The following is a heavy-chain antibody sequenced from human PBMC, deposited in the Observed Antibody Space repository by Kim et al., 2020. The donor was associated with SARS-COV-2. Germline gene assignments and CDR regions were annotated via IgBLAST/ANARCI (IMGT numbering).Heavy chain of an antibody. CDR3: AVDSSGYYDAFDI. J-gene: IGHJ3*02. D-gene: IGHD3-22*01. V-gene: IGHV1-58*01. Sequence: NYAQKFQERVTITRDMFTSTAYRELSSLRSEDTAVYYCAVDSSGYYDAFDIWGQGTMVTVSS.